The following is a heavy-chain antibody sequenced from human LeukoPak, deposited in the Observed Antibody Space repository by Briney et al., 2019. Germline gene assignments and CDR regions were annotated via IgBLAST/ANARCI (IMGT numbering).Heavy chain of an antibody. V-gene: IGHV3-30-3*01. Sequence: GGSLRLSCAASGFTFSSYAMHWVRQAPGKGLEWVAVISYDGSNKYYADSVKGRFTISRDNSKNTLYLQMNSLRAEDTAVYYCASPLFWRFGEISLKQYYFDYWGQGTLVTVSS. CDR1: GFTFSSYA. D-gene: IGHD3-10*01. J-gene: IGHJ4*02. CDR3: ASPLFWRFGEISLKQYYFDY. CDR2: ISYDGSNK.